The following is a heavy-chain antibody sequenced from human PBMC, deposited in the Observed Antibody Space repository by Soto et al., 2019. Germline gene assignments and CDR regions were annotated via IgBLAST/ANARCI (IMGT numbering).Heavy chain of an antibody. CDR3: ASVTRDSSDYYGPLDAFDI. V-gene: IGHV4-39*01. Sequence: SETLSLTCTVAGGSISGSSYYWGWIRQPPGKGLEWIGSIYYSGSTYYNPSLKSRVTISVDTSKNQFSLKLSSVTAADTAVYYCASVTRDSSDYYGPLDAFDIWGQGTMVTVSS. D-gene: IGHD3-22*01. J-gene: IGHJ3*02. CDR1: GGSISGSSYY. CDR2: IYYSGST.